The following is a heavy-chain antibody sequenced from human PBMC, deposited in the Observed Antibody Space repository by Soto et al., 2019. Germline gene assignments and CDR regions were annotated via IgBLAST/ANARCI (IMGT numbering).Heavy chain of an antibody. CDR3: AREKKLEGFDL. CDR2: ISSSGSTI. V-gene: IGHV3-11*04. J-gene: IGHJ5*02. D-gene: IGHD1-7*01. Sequence: GGSLRLCCAASGFTFSDYYMSWIRQAPGKGLEWVSYISSSGSTIYYADSVKGRFTISWDNAKNSLYLQMNSLRAEDTAVYYCAREKKLEGFDLWGQGTLVTVSS. CDR1: GFTFSDYY.